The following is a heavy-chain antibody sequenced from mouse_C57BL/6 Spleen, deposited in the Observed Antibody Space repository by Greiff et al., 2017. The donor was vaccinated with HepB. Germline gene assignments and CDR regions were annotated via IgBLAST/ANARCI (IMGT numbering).Heavy chain of an antibody. V-gene: IGHV1-64*01. CDR1: GYTFTSYW. CDR3: ARSLYSNSWYIDV. J-gene: IGHJ1*03. D-gene: IGHD2-5*01. CDR2: IHPNSGST. Sequence: QVQLQQPGAELVKPGASVKLSCKASGYTFTSYWMHWVKQRPGQGLEWIGMIHPNSGSTNYNEKFKSKATLTVDKSSSTAYMQLSSLTSEDSAVYYWARSLYSNSWYIDVWGKGTTVTVSS.